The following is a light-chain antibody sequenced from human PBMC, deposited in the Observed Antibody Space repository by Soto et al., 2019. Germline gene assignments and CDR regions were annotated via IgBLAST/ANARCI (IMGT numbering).Light chain of an antibody. Sequence: DIQMTQSPSTLSASVGDRVTITCRASQTISIWLAWYQQKPGKAPKLLIYKASSLESGVPSRFSGSGSGTEFTLTTSSLQPDDFATYYCQQYDGYPWTFGQGTKVEIK. J-gene: IGKJ1*01. V-gene: IGKV1-5*03. CDR2: KAS. CDR1: QTISIW. CDR3: QQYDGYPWT.